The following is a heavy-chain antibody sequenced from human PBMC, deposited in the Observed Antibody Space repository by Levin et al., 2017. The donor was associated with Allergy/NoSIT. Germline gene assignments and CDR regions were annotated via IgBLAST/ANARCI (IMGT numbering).Heavy chain of an antibody. CDR3: AREGVDYGDHYYFDY. CDR1: GFTFSSYG. CDR2: IWYDGSNK. D-gene: IGHD4-17*01. Sequence: SCAASGFTFSSYGMHWVRQAPGKGLEWVAVIWYDGSNKYYADSVKGRFTISRDNSKNTLYLQMNSLRAEDTAVYYCAREGVDYGDHYYFDYWGQGTLVTVSS. J-gene: IGHJ4*02. V-gene: IGHV3-33*01.